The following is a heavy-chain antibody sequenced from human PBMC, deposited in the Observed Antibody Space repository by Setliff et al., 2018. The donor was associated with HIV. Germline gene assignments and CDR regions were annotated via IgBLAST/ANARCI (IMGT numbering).Heavy chain of an antibody. CDR3: AGPRGDEAFDI. CDR2: IISILEIT. Sequence: SVKVSCKASGKTLSVHPISWVRQDPGRGLEWMGGIISILEITDYAQKFQGRLTITADEPTNTIYMELSGLRSEYTAVYYCAGPRGDEAFDIWGQGTMVTVSS. J-gene: IGHJ3*02. V-gene: IGHV1-69*10. CDR1: GKTLSVHP. D-gene: IGHD3-10*01.